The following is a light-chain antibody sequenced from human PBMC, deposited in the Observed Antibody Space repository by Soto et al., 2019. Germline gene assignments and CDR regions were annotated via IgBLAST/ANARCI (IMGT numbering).Light chain of an antibody. CDR3: QQTFSNPPWT. Sequence: DIQMTQSPSSLSASVGDRVTITCRASQSINSYVNWYQQKPGKAPKILIYAASRLQSGVPSRFSGSESGTDFTLTISSLQPEDFATYYCQQTFSNPPWTFGQGTKVEIK. J-gene: IGKJ1*01. V-gene: IGKV1-39*01. CDR1: QSINSY. CDR2: AAS.